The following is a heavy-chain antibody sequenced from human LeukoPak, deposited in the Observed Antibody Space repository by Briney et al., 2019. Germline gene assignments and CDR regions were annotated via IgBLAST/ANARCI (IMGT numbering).Heavy chain of an antibody. V-gene: IGHV3-21*01. CDR2: ISSSSSYI. J-gene: IGHJ4*02. D-gene: IGHD3-10*01. CDR1: GFTFRRYS. Sequence: GGSLRLSCAASGFTFRRYSMNWVRQAPGKGLEWVSSISSSSSYIYYADSVKGRFTISRDNAKNSLYLQMNSLRAEDTAVYYCARDYLVRGAIIRAFDYWGQGTLVTVSS. CDR3: ARDYLVRGAIIRAFDY.